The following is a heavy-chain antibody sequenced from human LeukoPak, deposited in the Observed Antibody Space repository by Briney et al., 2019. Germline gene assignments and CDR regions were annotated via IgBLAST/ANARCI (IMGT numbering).Heavy chain of an antibody. Sequence: PSETLSLTCAVYGGSFSGYYWSWIRQPPGKGLEWIGEINHSGSTNYNPSLKSRVTISVDTSKNQFSLKLSSVTAADTAVYYCARIGIMIFPNCMDVWGKGTTVTVSS. D-gene: IGHD3-9*01. CDR1: GGSFSGYY. J-gene: IGHJ6*03. V-gene: IGHV4-34*01. CDR3: ARIGIMIFPNCMDV. CDR2: INHSGST.